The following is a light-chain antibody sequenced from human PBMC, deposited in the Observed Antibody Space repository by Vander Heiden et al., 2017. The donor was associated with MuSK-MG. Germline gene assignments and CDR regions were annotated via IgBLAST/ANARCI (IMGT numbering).Light chain of an antibody. CDR3: QQSDSTPQN. J-gene: IGKJ5*01. V-gene: IGKV1-39*01. CDR2: AAS. Sequence: DIQMTQSPSSLSASVGDRVTITCRASQSISSYLNWYQQKPGKAPKLLIYAASSLQSGVPSRFSGSGSGTDFTLTISSLQPEDFATYYCQQSDSTPQNFGPGTPLEIK. CDR1: QSISSY.